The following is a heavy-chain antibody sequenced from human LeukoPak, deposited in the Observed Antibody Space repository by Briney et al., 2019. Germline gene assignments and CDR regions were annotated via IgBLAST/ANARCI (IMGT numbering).Heavy chain of an antibody. CDR2: ISSSSSTT. V-gene: IGHV3-48*02. J-gene: IGHJ5*02. Sequence: GGSLRLSCAASGFTFSSYSMNWVRQAPGKGLEWVSYISSSSSTTYYADSVKGRFTISRDNAKNSLYLQMNSLRDEDTAVHYCAREQQWLVFWFDPWGQGTLVTVSS. CDR3: AREQQWLVFWFDP. D-gene: IGHD6-19*01. CDR1: GFTFSSYS.